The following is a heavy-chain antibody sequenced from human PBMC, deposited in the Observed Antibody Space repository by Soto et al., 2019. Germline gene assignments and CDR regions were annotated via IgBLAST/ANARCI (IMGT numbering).Heavy chain of an antibody. CDR3: SRGLRSIDYSDNWFDP. Sequence: GASVKVSCKASGYTVTSYGISCVRQAPGQGLEWMGWISAYNGNTNYAQKLQGRGTMTTDTSTSKAYMELRSLRSDDTAAYYCSRGLRSIDYSDNWFDPWGQGTLVTVSS. CDR2: ISAYNGNT. D-gene: IGHD2-15*01. V-gene: IGHV1-18*01. J-gene: IGHJ5*02. CDR1: GYTVTSYG.